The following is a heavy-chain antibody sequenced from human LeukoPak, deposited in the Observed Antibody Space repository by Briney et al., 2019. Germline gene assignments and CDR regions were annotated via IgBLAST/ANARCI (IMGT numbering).Heavy chain of an antibody. CDR1: GGSISSYY. CDR2: IYYSGST. V-gene: IGHV4-59*06. D-gene: IGHD2-2*01. Sequence: SETLSLTCTVSGGSISSYYWSWIRQHPGKGLEWIGYIYYSGSTYYNPSLKSRVTISVDTSKNQFSLKLSSVTAADTAVYYCAREKVVPAAIDYWGQGTLVTVSS. CDR3: AREKVVPAAIDY. J-gene: IGHJ4*02.